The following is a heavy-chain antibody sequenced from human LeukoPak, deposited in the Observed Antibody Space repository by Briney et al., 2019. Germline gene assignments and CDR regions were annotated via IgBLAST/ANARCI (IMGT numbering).Heavy chain of an antibody. V-gene: IGHV3-11*01. CDR3: ARGPRILAAGSYYFDY. J-gene: IGHJ4*02. Sequence: GGSLRLSCAASGFGFKDYYFSWIRQAPGKGLEWVSFINVNGAAMYYADSVKGRFTISRDNAKNSIYLEMNSLRAEDTAVYYCARGPRILAAGSYYFDYWGQGSLVTVSS. CDR2: INVNGAAM. D-gene: IGHD6-13*01. CDR1: GFGFKDYY.